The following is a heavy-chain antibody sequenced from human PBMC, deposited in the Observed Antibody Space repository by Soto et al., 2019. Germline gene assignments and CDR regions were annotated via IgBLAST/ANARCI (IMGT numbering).Heavy chain of an antibody. D-gene: IGHD3-3*01. CDR1: VYSFTSYW. J-gene: IGHJ4*02. CDR2: IYPGDSDT. V-gene: IGHV5-51*01. CDR3: ARRLREDDFWSGDRTTPTNYSFDH. Sequence: GESLKISCKGSVYSFTSYWIGWVRQMPGKGLEWMGIIYPGDSDTRYSPSFQGQVTISADKSISTAYLQWSSLKASDTAMYYCARRLREDDFWSGDRTTPTNYSFDHWGQGTLVTVS.